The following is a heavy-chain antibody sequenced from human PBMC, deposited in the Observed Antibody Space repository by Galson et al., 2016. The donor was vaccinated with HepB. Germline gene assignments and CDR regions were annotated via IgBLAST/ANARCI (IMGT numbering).Heavy chain of an antibody. V-gene: IGHV4-31*03. CDR1: GGSISSGGYY. D-gene: IGHD1-1*01. J-gene: IGHJ4*02. Sequence: LSLTCTVSGGSISSGGYYWTWIRQRPGAGLESIGYVSYSGGAFYSPSLQSRISVSLETSRRQFTLNVRSVTAADTAVYYCARGFTAGETGTSYFDSWGQGTLVTVSS. CDR2: VSYSGGA. CDR3: ARGFTAGETGTSYFDS.